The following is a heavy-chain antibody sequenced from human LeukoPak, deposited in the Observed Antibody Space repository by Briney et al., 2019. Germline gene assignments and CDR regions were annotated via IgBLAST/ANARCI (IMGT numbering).Heavy chain of an antibody. CDR1: GYSFTSYY. D-gene: IGHD3-22*01. V-gene: IGHV1-46*01. Sequence: ASVKVSCNASGYSFTSYYGHWVRQGPGQGLEKMGIINASGGSTSYAQKFQGRVTMTRVMSTSTVNMELTSLRSEDTAVYYWARDGGDYYDSSGYPDYWGQGTLGTVSS. CDR3: ARDGGDYYDSSGYPDY. J-gene: IGHJ4*02. CDR2: INASGGST.